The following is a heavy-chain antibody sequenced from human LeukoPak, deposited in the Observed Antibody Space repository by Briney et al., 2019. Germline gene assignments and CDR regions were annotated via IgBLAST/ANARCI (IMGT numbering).Heavy chain of an antibody. CDR1: GFTFSSYG. CDR2: ISYDGSNK. J-gene: IGHJ4*02. CDR3: AKEQSRSGWYPEGFDY. D-gene: IGHD6-19*01. Sequence: GGSLRLSCAASGFTFSSYGIHWVRQAPGKGLEWVVVISYDGSNKYYADSVKGRFTISRDNSKNTLYLQMNSLRAEDTAVYYCAKEQSRSGWYPEGFDYWGQGTLVTVFS. V-gene: IGHV3-30*18.